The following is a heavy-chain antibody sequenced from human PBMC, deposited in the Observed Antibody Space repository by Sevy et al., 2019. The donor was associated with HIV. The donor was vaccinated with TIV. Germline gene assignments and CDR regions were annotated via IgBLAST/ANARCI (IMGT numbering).Heavy chain of an antibody. V-gene: IGHV3-9*01. CDR3: AKGAGQWLGDAFDV. D-gene: IGHD6-19*01. Sequence: SLKISCAASGFTFDDYAIHWVRQAPWKGLEWVSGLSWNSGTIDYADSVKGRFTISRDNAKKSLYLQMNSLRTEDTALYYCAKGAGQWLGDAFDVWGQGTMVTVSS. CDR1: GFTFDDYA. CDR2: LSWNSGTI. J-gene: IGHJ3*01.